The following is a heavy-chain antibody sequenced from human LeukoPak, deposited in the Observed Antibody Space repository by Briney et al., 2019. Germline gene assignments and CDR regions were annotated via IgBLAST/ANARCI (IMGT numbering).Heavy chain of an antibody. CDR3: ARRRRIAAVGTDAFDI. CDR2: IYYSGST. V-gene: IGHV4-59*08. D-gene: IGHD6-13*01. J-gene: IGHJ3*02. Sequence: SETLSLTCTVSGGSISRYYWSWIRQPPGKGLEWIGYIYYSGSTNYNPSLKSRVTISVDTSKNQFSLKLSSVTAADTAVYYCARRRRIAAVGTDAFDIWGQGTMVTVSS. CDR1: GGSISRYY.